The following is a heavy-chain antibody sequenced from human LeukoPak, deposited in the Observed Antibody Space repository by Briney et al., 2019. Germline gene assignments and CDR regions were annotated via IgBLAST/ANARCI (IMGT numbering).Heavy chain of an antibody. CDR2: MSDSGGST. J-gene: IGHJ4*02. Sequence: GGSLRLSCAASGFTFSNFAMSWVRQAPGKGLEWVSVMSDSGGSTYYADSVKGRFTISRDNSKNTLYLQMNSLRAEDTAVYHCAKGGRSSHWWAHLDCWGLGTLVTVSS. CDR1: GFTFSNFA. D-gene: IGHD2-2*01. V-gene: IGHV3-23*01. CDR3: AKGGRSSHWWAHLDC.